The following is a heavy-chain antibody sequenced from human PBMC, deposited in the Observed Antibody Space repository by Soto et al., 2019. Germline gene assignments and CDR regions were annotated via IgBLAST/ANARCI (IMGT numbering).Heavy chain of an antibody. CDR1: GGSISSGAYY. D-gene: IGHD3-10*01. J-gene: IGHJ3*01. CDR3: ARVSGNAFDV. Sequence: QVQLQESGPGLVKSSQTLSLTCTVSGGSISSGAYYWSWIRQHPGKDLEWIGSINYSGTTYLSPSLQSRGTMSVDTSKNQFSLRLSSVTAADTAVYFCARVSGNAFDVWGQGTMVSVSS. V-gene: IGHV4-31*03. CDR2: INYSGTT.